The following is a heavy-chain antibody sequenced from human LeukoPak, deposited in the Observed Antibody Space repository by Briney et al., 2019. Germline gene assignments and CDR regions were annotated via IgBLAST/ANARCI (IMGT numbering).Heavy chain of an antibody. CDR3: ARDFSSSWLYYYYYGMDV. J-gene: IGHJ6*02. V-gene: IGHV1-3*01. Sequence: ASVKVSCKASGYTFTSYAMHWVRQAPGQRLEWMGWINAGNGNTKYSQKFQGRVTITRDTSASTAYMELSSLRSEDTAVYYCARDFSSSWLYYYYYGMDVWGQGTTVTVSS. CDR2: INAGNGNT. CDR1: GYTFTSYA. D-gene: IGHD6-13*01.